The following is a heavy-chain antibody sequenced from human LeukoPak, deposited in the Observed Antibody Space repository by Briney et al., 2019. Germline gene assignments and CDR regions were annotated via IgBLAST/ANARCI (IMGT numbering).Heavy chain of an antibody. D-gene: IGHD2-15*01. CDR2: IYHSGST. V-gene: IGHV4-30-2*01. J-gene: IGHJ3*02. Sequence: SETLSLTCAVSGGSISSGGYSWSWIRQPPGKGLEWIGYIYHSGSTYYNPSLKSRVTISVDTSKNQFSLKLSSVTAADTAVYYCAREGSRTDAFDIWGQGTMVTVSS. CDR3: AREGSRTDAFDI. CDR1: GGSISSGGYS.